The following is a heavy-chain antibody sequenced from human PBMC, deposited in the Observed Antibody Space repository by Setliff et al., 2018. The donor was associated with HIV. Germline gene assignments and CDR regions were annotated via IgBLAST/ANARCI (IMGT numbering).Heavy chain of an antibody. D-gene: IGHD3-10*01. Sequence: SVKVSCKASGGSFNILGFTWVRQAPGQGLEWVGGIIPVVDAPIYAQRFQGRVVITADKSTGTAYMQLSSLKSEDTAVYYCATRPPGVHGFSIWGQGTMVTVSS. CDR3: ATRPPGVHGFSI. V-gene: IGHV1-69*06. CDR2: IIPVVDAP. CDR1: GGSFNILG. J-gene: IGHJ3*02.